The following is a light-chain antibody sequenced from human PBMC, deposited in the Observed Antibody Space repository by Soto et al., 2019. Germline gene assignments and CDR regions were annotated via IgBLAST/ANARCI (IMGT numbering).Light chain of an antibody. CDR2: WAS. CDR3: QQHYTTPPT. Sequence: DIVMTQSPDSMAVSLGERATINCKSSQSVLYSPNNKNYVAWYQQKPGQPPKLLIYWASTRKSGVPDRFSGSGSGTDFTLTISSLQAEDVAVYYCQQHYTTPPTFGPGTKVDIK. J-gene: IGKJ3*01. V-gene: IGKV4-1*01. CDR1: QSVLYSPNNKNY.